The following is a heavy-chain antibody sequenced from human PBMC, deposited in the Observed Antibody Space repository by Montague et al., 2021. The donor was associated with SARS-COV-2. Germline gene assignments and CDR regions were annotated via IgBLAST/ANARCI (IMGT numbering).Heavy chain of an antibody. J-gene: IGHJ5*02. CDR3: ARDDPYCTNGVCYTGNWFGP. Sequence: CAISGDSVSNNSAAWNWIRQSPSRGLEWLGRTYYRSKWYNDYAVSVKSRITINPDTSKNQFSLQLNSVTPEDTAVYYCARDDPYCTNGVCYTGNWFGPWGQGTLVTVSS. CDR1: GDSVSNNSAA. V-gene: IGHV6-1*01. CDR2: TYYRSKWYN. D-gene: IGHD2-8*01.